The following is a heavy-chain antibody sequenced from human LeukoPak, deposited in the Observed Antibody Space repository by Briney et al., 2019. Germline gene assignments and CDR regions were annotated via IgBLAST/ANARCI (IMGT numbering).Heavy chain of an antibody. J-gene: IGHJ3*02. CDR2: NTDSGTT. V-gene: IGHV4-34*01. CDR1: GGSFTGYV. Sequence: PSETLSLTCRVYGGSFTGYVWSWIRQPPGKGLEWIGENTDSGTTNSNPSLKSRVTISVDTSKNFFSLKLTSVTAADTAVYYCALRGRRLLAVGDFEIWGQGTMVTVSS. CDR3: ALRGRRLLAVGDFEI. D-gene: IGHD2-21*01.